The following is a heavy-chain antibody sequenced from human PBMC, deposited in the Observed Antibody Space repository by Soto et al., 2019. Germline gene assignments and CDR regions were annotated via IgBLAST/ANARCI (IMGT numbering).Heavy chain of an antibody. CDR1: GFTSSGSA. V-gene: IGHV3-73*01. CDR2: IRSKANSYAT. J-gene: IGHJ4*02. D-gene: IGHD3-16*02. Sequence: GGSLRLSCAASGFTSSGSAMHWVRQASGKGLEWVGRIRSKANSYATAYAASVKGRFTISRDDSKNTAYLQMNSLKTEDTAVYYCTRHEIMIIFGGVIVIPKFDYFDYWGQGTLVTVSS. CDR3: TRHEIMIIFGGVIVIPKFDYFDY.